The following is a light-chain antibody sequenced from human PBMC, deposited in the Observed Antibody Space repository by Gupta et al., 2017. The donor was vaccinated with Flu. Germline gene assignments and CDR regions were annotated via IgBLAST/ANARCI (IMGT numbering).Light chain of an antibody. CDR1: QDVRNS. CDR3: QKYGSDPPLS. Sequence: SSLFAFVGDRVTSTCRASQDVRNSVAWYQQKPGKVPKVLIYDASTLQSGVPSRFRGSGSETDFTLTISSLEPEDVATYYCQKYGSDPPLSFGGGTKVEIK. J-gene: IGKJ4*01. CDR2: DAS. V-gene: IGKV1-27*01.